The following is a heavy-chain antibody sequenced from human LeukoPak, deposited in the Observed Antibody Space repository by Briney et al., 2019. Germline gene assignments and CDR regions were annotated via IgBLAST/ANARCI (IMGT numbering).Heavy chain of an antibody. J-gene: IGHJ3*02. CDR3: ARLWASGGAFDI. CDR1: GFTFSSYW. V-gene: IGHV3-74*01. CDR2: INSDGSST. D-gene: IGHD2-21*01. Sequence: GGSLRLSCAASGFTFSSYWMHWVRHAPGKGLVWVSRINSDGSSTSYADSVKGRFTISRDNAKNTLYLQMNSLRAEDTAVYYCARLWASGGAFDIWGQGTMVTVSS.